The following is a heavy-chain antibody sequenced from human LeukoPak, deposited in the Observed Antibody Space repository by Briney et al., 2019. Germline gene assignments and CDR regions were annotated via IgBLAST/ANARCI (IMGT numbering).Heavy chain of an antibody. CDR2: IYPADSDT. J-gene: IGHJ4*02. D-gene: IGHD3-10*01. V-gene: IGHV5-51*01. CDR1: GYIFTHYW. Sequence: GESLKISCQVSGYIFTHYWIGWVRQMPGKGLESMGIIYPADSDTTYSPSFQGQVTISADKSISTVYLQWRSLKASDTAMYYCARQSRDGSKTRGYYFDYWGQGTLVTVSS. CDR3: ARQSRDGSKTRGYYFDY.